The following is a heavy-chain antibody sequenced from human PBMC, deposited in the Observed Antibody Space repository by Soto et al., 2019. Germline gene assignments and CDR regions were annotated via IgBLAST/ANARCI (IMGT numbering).Heavy chain of an antibody. D-gene: IGHD6-13*01. J-gene: IGHJ4*02. CDR1: GFTFSSYW. CDR2: IKQDGSEK. CDR3: ARDLPGLGKARPSSWVRQFSDY. V-gene: IGHV3-7*05. Sequence: GGSLRLSCAASGFTFSSYWMSWVRQAPGKGLEWVANIKQDGSEKYYVDSVKGRFTISRDNAKNSLYLQMNSLRAEDTAVYYCARDLPGLGKARPSSWVRQFSDYWGQGTLVTVSS.